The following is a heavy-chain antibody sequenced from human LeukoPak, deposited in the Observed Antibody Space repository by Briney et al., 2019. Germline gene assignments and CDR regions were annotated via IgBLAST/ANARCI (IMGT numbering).Heavy chain of an antibody. Sequence: PGGSLRLSCAASGFTFSSYAMHWVRQAPGKGLEWVAVISYDGSNKYYADSVKGRFTISRDNSKNTLYLQMNSLRSDDMAVYYCARDDTDVHNVGYYYYYGMDVWGQGTTVTVSS. D-gene: IGHD1-14*01. CDR1: GFTFSSYA. CDR2: ISYDGSNK. J-gene: IGHJ6*02. V-gene: IGHV3-30-3*01. CDR3: ARDDTDVHNVGYYYYYGMDV.